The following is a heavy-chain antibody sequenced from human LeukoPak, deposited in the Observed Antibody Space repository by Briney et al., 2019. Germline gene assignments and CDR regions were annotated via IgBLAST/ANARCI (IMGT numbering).Heavy chain of an antibody. J-gene: IGHJ5*02. CDR2: INHSGST. D-gene: IGHD3-22*01. V-gene: IGHV4-34*01. CDR3: ARGGGDSNGYYLWFDP. CDR1: GGSFSGYY. Sequence: PSETLSLTCAVYGGSFSGYYWSWIRQPPGKGLEWIGEINHSGSTNYNPPLKSRVTISVDTSKNEFSLKLTSVTAADTAVYFCARGGGDSNGYYLWFDPWGQGTLVTVSS.